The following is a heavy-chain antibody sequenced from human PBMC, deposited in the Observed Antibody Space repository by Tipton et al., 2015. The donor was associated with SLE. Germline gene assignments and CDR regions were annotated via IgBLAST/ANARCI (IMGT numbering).Heavy chain of an antibody. Sequence: SLRLSCAASGFTFSSYAMSWVRQAPGKGLKCVSTISGSGGSTYYADSVKGRFTISRDNSKNTLYLQVNSLRAEDTAVYYCALGSSSWPFFDIWGQGTMVTASS. CDR3: ALGSSSWPFFDI. J-gene: IGHJ3*02. CDR1: GFTFSSYA. V-gene: IGHV3-23*01. D-gene: IGHD6-13*01. CDR2: ISGSGGST.